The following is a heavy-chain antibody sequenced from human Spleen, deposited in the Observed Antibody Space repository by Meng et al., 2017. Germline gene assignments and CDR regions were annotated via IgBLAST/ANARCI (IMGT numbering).Heavy chain of an antibody. CDR2: ISGTGDRT. D-gene: IGHD3-22*01. CDR1: GFPFNNYA. CDR3: AKYRRDPITLIVVVMRQNDAFDM. J-gene: IGHJ3*02. Sequence: GGSLRLSCAASGFPFNNYAMGWVRQAPGKGLEWVSTISGTGDRTYYADSVKGRFTISRDNSRSTLFLQMNSLRPEDTAVYYSAKYRRDPITLIVVVMRQNDAFDMWGQGTMVTVSS. V-gene: IGHV3-23*01.